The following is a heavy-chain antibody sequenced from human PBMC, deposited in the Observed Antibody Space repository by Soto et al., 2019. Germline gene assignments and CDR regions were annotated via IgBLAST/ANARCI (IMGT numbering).Heavy chain of an antibody. CDR3: ARDLDDISGNWFDP. D-gene: IGHD3-9*01. V-gene: IGHV4-30-4*01. J-gene: IGHJ5*02. CDR2: IYYSGST. CDR1: GGSISSGDYY. Sequence: PSETLSLTCTVSGGSISSGDYYWSWIRQPPGKGLEWIGYIYYSGSTYYNPSLKSRVTISVDTSKNQFSLKLSSVTAADTAVYYCARDLDDISGNWFDPWGQGTLVTVSS.